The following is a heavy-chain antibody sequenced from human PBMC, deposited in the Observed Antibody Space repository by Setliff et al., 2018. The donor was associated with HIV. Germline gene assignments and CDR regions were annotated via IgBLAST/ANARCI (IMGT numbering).Heavy chain of an antibody. CDR3: ARHDADGGGPFFQH. CDR2: IHSSGPT. Sequence: SQTLSLTCTVSGGSINNYYWSWMRQSPGKGLEWIGYIHSSGPTNYNPSLKSRVSISVDTSKNQFSLKLSSVTAADTAVYYCARHDADGGGPFFQHWGQGTPVTVSS. CDR1: GGSINNYY. J-gene: IGHJ1*01. V-gene: IGHV4-4*09. D-gene: IGHD3-16*01.